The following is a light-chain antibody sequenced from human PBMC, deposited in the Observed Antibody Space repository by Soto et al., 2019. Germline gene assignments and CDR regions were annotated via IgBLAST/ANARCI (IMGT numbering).Light chain of an antibody. CDR2: KAS. Sequence: DIQMTQSPSTLSASEGDRVTITCRASQSISSWLAWYQQKPGKAPKLLIYKASSLESGVPSRFSGSGSGTEFTLTISSLQPDDFATYYCQQYNSFPTFGQGTKVEIK. J-gene: IGKJ1*01. CDR1: QSISSW. V-gene: IGKV1-5*03. CDR3: QQYNSFPT.